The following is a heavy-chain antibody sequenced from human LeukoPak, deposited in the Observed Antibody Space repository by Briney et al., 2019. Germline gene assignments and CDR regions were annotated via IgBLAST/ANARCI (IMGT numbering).Heavy chain of an antibody. CDR1: GASISSGGYY. CDR2: IYHSGST. CDR3: ARDSVTREMATRYDY. D-gene: IGHD5-24*01. J-gene: IGHJ4*02. V-gene: IGHV4-31*03. Sequence: SGTLSLTCTVSGASISSGGYYWTWIRQHPGKGLEWIGYIYHSGSTYYNPSLKSRVTISADTSKNQFSLKLSSVTAADTAVYYCARDSVTREMATRYDYWGQGTLVTVSS.